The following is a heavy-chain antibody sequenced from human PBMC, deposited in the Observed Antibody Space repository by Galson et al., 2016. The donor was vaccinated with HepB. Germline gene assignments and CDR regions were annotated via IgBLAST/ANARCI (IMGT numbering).Heavy chain of an antibody. J-gene: IGHJ3*01. CDR3: GRDRDLADALDV. V-gene: IGHV3-48*01. CDR2: ISSSSTTI. CDR1: GFTFSSYS. Sequence: SLRLSCAAPGFTFSSYSMNWVRQAPGKGLEWISYISSSSTTIYYADSVKGRFTISRDNGKNSLYLQVNSLRGEDTAVDYCGRDRDLADALDVWGQGTMVTVSS. D-gene: IGHD3-10*01.